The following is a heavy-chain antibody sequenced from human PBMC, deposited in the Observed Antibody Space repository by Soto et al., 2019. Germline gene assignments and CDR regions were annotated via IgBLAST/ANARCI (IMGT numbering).Heavy chain of an antibody. D-gene: IGHD2-21*01. Sequence: ASVEVAFKASWYTFKNYDIRLCLQDPGHGLEWMGWMNPNIVNTGYAKNFRGRVTMTQNTAIGTAYMELSSLRSDDTATYYCTRDSGEENLESWGKGNRVNVS. CDR3: TRDSGEENLES. CDR1: WYTFKNYD. V-gene: IGHV1-8*02. J-gene: IGHJ5*02. CDR2: MNPNIVNT.